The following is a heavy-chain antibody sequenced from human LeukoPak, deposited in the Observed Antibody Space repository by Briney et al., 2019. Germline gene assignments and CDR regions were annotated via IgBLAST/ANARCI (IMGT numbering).Heavy chain of an antibody. CDR1: GFTFSDYW. J-gene: IGHJ6*02. CDR2: IASDGSST. V-gene: IGHV3-74*01. Sequence: GGSLRLSCAASGFTFSDYWMHWVRQAPGKGLVWVSRIASDGSSTSYADSVKGRFTISRDNSKNTLYLQMNSLRAEDTAVYYCARSTRDYDFWSGYNYYYYGMDVWGQGTTVTVSS. CDR3: ARSTRDYDFWSGYNYYYYGMDV. D-gene: IGHD3-3*01.